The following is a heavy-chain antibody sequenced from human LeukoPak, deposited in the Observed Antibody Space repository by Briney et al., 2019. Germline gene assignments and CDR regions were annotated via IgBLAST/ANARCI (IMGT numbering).Heavy chain of an antibody. CDR2: IYYSGST. Sequence: SGTLSLTCTVSGGSISSYYWSWIRQPPGKGLEWIGYIYYSGSTNYNPSLKRRVNISVDTSKNQFSLKLRSVTAADTAVYYCAGMGPYYYYIQVWRKGTTVT. D-gene: IGHD3-16*01. J-gene: IGHJ6*03. CDR1: GGSISSYY. V-gene: IGHV4-59*01. CDR3: AGMGPYYYYIQV.